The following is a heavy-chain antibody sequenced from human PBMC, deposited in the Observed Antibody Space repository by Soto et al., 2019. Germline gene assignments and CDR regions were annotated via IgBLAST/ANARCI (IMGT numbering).Heavy chain of an antibody. CDR1: GFTFSSYW. CDR2: IKQDGSEK. CDR3: ASRGYSGYDYKYFDY. J-gene: IGHJ4*02. V-gene: IGHV3-7*01. D-gene: IGHD5-12*01. Sequence: GGSLRLSCAGSGFTFSSYWMSWVRQAPGKGLEWVANIKQDGSEKYYVDSVKGRFTISRDNAKNSLYLQMNSLRAEDTAVYYCASRGYSGYDYKYFDYWGQGTLVTVSS.